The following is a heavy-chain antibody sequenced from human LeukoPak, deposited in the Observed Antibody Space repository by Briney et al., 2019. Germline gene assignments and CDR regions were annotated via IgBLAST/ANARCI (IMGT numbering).Heavy chain of an antibody. CDR1: GFTFSSYA. Sequence: GGSLRLSCAASGFTFSSYAMSWVRQAPGKGLEWVSALSGSGGTTYSADSVKGRFTISRDNSKNTLYLQMNSLRAEDTAVYYCAKGHPGDAYYCYYGMDVWGQGTTVTVSS. D-gene: IGHD1-26*01. V-gene: IGHV3-23*01. CDR2: LSGSGGTT. CDR3: AKGHPGDAYYCYYGMDV. J-gene: IGHJ6*02.